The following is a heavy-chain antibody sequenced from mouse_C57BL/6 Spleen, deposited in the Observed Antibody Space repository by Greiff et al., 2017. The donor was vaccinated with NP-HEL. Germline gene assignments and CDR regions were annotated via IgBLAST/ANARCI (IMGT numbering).Heavy chain of an antibody. D-gene: IGHD2-4*01. V-gene: IGHV1-26*01. CDR1: GYTFTDYY. Sequence: EVQLQQSGPELVKPGASVKISCKASGYTFTDYYMNWVKQSHGKSLEWIGDINPNNGGTSYTQKFKGKATLTVDKSSSTAYMELRSLTSEDSAVYYCARVYYDYVGLYYYAMDYWGQGTSVTVSS. CDR2: INPNNGGT. CDR3: ARVYYDYVGLYYYAMDY. J-gene: IGHJ4*01.